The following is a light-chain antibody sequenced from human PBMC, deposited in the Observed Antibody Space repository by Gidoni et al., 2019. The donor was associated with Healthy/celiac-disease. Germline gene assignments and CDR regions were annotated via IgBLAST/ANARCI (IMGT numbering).Light chain of an antibody. Sequence: QSGLPQPPSASGPPGHRVTLSCSGSSSNIGSNSVYCYHQPPGTAPKLLIYRNNQRPSGVPDRFSGSKSGTSASLAISGLRSEDEADYYCAAWDDSLSGWVFGGGTKLTVL. CDR3: AAWDDSLSGWV. J-gene: IGLJ3*02. CDR2: RNN. CDR1: SSNIGSNS. V-gene: IGLV1-47*01.